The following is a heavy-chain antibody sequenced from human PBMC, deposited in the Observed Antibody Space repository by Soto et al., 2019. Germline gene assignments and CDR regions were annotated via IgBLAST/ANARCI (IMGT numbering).Heavy chain of an antibody. D-gene: IGHD3-10*01. J-gene: IGHJ5*02. CDR1: GGSISSGGYS. Sequence: SETLSLTCAVSGGSISSGGYSWSWIRQPPGKGLEWIGYIYHSGSTYYNPSLKSRVTISVDKSKNQFSLKLSSVTAADTAVYYCARDNRITMVRGVVAYNWFDPWGQGTLVTVSS. V-gene: IGHV4-30-2*01. CDR3: ARDNRITMVRGVVAYNWFDP. CDR2: IYHSGST.